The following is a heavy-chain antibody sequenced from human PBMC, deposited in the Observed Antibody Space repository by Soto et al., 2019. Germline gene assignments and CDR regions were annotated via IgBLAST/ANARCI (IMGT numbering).Heavy chain of an antibody. CDR3: AKSVVHQWLVHDAFDI. CDR2: VAYTGGT. CDR1: GGSMKSYY. D-gene: IGHD6-19*01. V-gene: IGHV4-59*01. J-gene: IGHJ3*02. Sequence: PSETLSLTCTVSGGSMKSYYWSWIRQPPGKGLECIGYVAYTGGTRYNPSLKSRVTISLDTSKNQFSLKLTSVTAADTAVYYCAKSVVHQWLVHDAFDIWGQGTMVTISS.